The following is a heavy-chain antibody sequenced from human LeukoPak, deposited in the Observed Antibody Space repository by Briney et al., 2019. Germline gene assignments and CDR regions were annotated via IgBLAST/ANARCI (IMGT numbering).Heavy chain of an antibody. CDR3: ARVITMVRGPNRHFDY. D-gene: IGHD3-10*01. CDR2: SSAYNGNK. J-gene: IGHJ4*02. Sequence: GAAVKVSCKASGYTFTSYGISWVRQAAGQGVEGMGGSSAYNGNKNYAQKLQGRVTMTTDTSTSTAYMELRSLRSDDTAVYYCARVITMVRGPNRHFDYWGQGTLVTVSS. V-gene: IGHV1-18*04. CDR1: GYTFTSYG.